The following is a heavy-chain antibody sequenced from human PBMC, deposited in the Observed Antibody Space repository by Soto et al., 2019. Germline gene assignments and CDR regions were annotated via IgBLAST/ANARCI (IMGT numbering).Heavy chain of an antibody. CDR3: ARHVVPAANYFDY. Sequence: PSETLSLTCTVSGCSLSNYYWSWVRQPPGKGLEWIAYIYYSGSTNYNPSLKSRVTISLDTSKNHFSLKLSSVTAADTAVYYCARHVVPAANYFDYWGQGTLVTVSS. CDR2: IYYSGST. CDR1: GCSLSNYY. J-gene: IGHJ4*02. D-gene: IGHD2-2*01. V-gene: IGHV4-59*08.